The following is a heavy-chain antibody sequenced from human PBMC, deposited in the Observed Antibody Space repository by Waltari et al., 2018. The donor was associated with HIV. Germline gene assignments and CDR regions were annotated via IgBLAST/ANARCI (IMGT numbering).Heavy chain of an antibody. CDR3: ARANVFLRFGEFSNYGMDV. Sequence: EVRLVESGGALVQPGESLRLSCAASGFTFSHYWLHWVRHAPGKWLGGVSRINTEGTTTTDGDSGRGRFANSRDNAKKTLDLKMNSLKADDTAVYYCARANVFLRFGEFSNYGMDVWGQGTMVTVSS. V-gene: IGHV3-74*01. CDR1: GFTFSHYW. J-gene: IGHJ6*02. D-gene: IGHD3-10*01. CDR2: INTEGTTT.